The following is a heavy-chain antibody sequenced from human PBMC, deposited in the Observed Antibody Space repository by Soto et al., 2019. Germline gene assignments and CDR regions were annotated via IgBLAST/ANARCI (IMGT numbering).Heavy chain of an antibody. D-gene: IGHD5-12*01. J-gene: IGHJ4*02. V-gene: IGHV1-3*01. CDR3: ARDLGGWLDY. CDR1: GYTFTTYD. CDR2: INPDNGNT. Sequence: ASVKVSCKASGYTFTTYDMNWVRQAPGQGLEWMGYINPDNGNTEYSQKFQGRVTITRDTSTSTAYMELSSLRSEDTAVYYCARDLGGWLDYWGQGTLVTVSS.